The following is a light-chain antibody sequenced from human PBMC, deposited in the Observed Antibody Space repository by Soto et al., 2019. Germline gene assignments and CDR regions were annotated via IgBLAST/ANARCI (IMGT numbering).Light chain of an antibody. CDR2: EAT. CDR1: SNDVGRYNL. J-gene: IGLJ2*01. CDR3: SSYTSSSTLV. V-gene: IGLV2-14*02. Sequence: QSALTQPASVSGSPEQSITISCTGTSNDVGRYNLVSWYQQHPGKAPKVMIYEATKRPSGVSNRFSGSKSGNTASLTISGLQAEDEADYYCSSYTSSSTLVFGGGTQLTVL.